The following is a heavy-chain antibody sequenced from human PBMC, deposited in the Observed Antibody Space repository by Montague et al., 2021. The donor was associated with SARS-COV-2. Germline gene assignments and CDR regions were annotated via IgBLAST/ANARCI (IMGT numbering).Heavy chain of an antibody. Sequence: SETLSLTCTVSGGSISSYYWSWIRQPPGKGLEWIGDIFYSGSTNFNPSLKSRVTMSVDTSKNQFSLKLSSVTAADTAVYYCARHPPDGGVGPWGQGTLVTVSS. CDR1: GGSISSYY. J-gene: IGHJ5*02. CDR2: IFYSGST. D-gene: IGHD2-15*01. CDR3: ARHPPDGGVGP. V-gene: IGHV4-59*08.